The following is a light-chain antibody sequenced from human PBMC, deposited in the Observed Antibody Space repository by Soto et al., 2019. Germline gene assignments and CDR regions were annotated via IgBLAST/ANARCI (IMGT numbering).Light chain of an antibody. CDR1: SSDFGSYNL. J-gene: IGLJ2*01. CDR3: CSDAGSSALNVV. CDR2: EGS. V-gene: IGLV2-23*01. Sequence: QSALTQPASVSGSPGQSSTISCTCTSSDFGSYNLVSWYQQHPGKDPKLMIYEGSKRPSGVSNRFSGSKSGNTASLTNSGLQAEDEADYYCCSDAGSSALNVVVCGGTKSTVL.